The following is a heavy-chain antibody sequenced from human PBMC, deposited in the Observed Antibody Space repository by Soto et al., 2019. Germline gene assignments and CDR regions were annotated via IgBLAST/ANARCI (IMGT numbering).Heavy chain of an antibody. Sequence: SETLSLTCTVSGGSISSGDYYWSWIRQPPGKGLEWIGYIYYSGSTYYNPSLKSRVTISVDTSKNQFSLKLSSVTAADTAVYSCARNAPTYSYGSGLGGGFDYWGQGTLVTVSS. CDR1: GGSISSGDYY. J-gene: IGHJ4*02. CDR2: IYYSGST. D-gene: IGHD3-10*01. V-gene: IGHV4-30-4*01. CDR3: ARNAPTYSYGSGLGGGFDY.